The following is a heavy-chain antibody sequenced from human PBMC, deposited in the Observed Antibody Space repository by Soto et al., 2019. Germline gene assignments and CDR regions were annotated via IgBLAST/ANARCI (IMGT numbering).Heavy chain of an antibody. J-gene: IGHJ3*02. Sequence: QVQLVQSGGEEKKPGASVKVSCKASGYSFMRYGISWVRQAPGQGLEWMGWISTYNGNTNYAQKLQGRVTMTTDTSTSTAYMELRSLRSDDTAVYYCARDYDILTGQPTNAFDIWGQGTMVTVSS. CDR1: GYSFMRYG. CDR3: ARDYDILTGQPTNAFDI. D-gene: IGHD3-9*01. CDR2: ISTYNGNT. V-gene: IGHV1-18*01.